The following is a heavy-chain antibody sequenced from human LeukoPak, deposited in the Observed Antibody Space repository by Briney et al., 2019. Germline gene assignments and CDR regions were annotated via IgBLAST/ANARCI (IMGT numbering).Heavy chain of an antibody. D-gene: IGHD3-9*01. J-gene: IGHJ4*02. V-gene: IGHV3-11*01. CDR1: GFTFSDYY. Sequence: PGGSLRLSCAASGFTFSDYYMSWIRQAPGKGLEWVSYISSSGSTIYYADSVKGRFTISRDNAKNSLYLQMYSLRAEDTAVYYCARDSRYFDWLGGHFDYWGQGTLVTVSS. CDR2: ISSSGSTI. CDR3: ARDSRYFDWLGGHFDY.